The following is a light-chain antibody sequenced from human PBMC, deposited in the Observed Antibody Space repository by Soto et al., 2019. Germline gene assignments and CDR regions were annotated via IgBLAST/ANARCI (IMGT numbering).Light chain of an antibody. CDR1: QSVSYN. CDR3: QQYNNWPQT. V-gene: IGKV3-15*01. CDR2: GAS. J-gene: IGKJ1*01. Sequence: EIELTQSPATMSVSPGERVTLSCRASQSVSYNLAWYQQRFGQVPRLLIYGASTRATDIPARFSGSGSGTEFTLTISSLQSEDFAGYHCQQYNNWPQTFGQGTKVDIK.